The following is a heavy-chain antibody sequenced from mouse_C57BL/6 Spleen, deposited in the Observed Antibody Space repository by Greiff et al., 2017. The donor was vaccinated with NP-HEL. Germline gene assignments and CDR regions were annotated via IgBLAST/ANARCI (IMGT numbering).Heavy chain of an antibody. CDR1: GYAFSSSW. Sequence: VQLQQSGPELVKPGASVKISCKASGYAFSSSWMNWVKQRPGKGLEWIGRIYPGDGDTNYNGKFKGKATLTAAKSSNTAYMQLSSLTSEDSAVYFCSSSIHSYGCSYGYVDVWGTETTVTVSS. J-gene: IGHJ1*03. CDR2: IYPGDGDT. CDR3: SSSIHSYGCSYGYVDV. V-gene: IGHV1-82*01. D-gene: IGHD1-1*01.